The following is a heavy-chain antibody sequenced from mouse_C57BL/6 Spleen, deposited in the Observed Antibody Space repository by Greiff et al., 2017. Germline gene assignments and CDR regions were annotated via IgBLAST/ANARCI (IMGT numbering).Heavy chain of an antibody. Sequence: QVQLKESGAELVRPGASVKLSCKASGYTFTDYYINWVKQRPGQGLEWIARIYPGSGNTYYNEKFKGKATLTAEKSSSTAYMQLSSLTSEDSAVYFCARWSYDGLYYYAMDYWGQGTSVTVSS. CDR3: ARWSYDGLYYYAMDY. J-gene: IGHJ4*01. CDR1: GYTFTDYY. D-gene: IGHD2-3*01. CDR2: IYPGSGNT. V-gene: IGHV1-76*01.